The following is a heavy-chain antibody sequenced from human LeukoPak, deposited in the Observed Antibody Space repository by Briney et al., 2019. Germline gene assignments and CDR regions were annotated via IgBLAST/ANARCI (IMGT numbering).Heavy chain of an antibody. CDR1: GYTFTGYY. J-gene: IGHJ6*03. V-gene: IGHV7-4-1*02. D-gene: IGHD3-9*01. CDR3: ARYGSPIHYYYMDV. Sequence: ASVKVPCKASGYTFTGYYMHWVRQAPGQGLEWMGWINTNTGNPTYAQGFTGRFVLSLDTSVSTAYLQISSLKAEDTAVYYCARYGSPIHYYYMDVWGKGTTVTVSS. CDR2: INTNTGNP.